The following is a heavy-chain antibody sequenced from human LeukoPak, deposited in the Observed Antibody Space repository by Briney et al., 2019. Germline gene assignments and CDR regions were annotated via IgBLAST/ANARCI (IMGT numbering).Heavy chain of an antibody. V-gene: IGHV3-20*04. CDR1: GFTFDDYG. D-gene: IGHD3-3*01. J-gene: IGHJ3*02. CDR3: ARNFWSGYSGAFDI. CDR2: LNWNGGST. Sequence: PGGSLRGYCAAAGFTFDDYGMSWVRQAPGKGLEWVPGLNWNGGSTGYAYSVKGRFTISRDNAKNSLYLQMNSLRAEDTALYYCARNFWSGYSGAFDIWGQRTMVTVSS.